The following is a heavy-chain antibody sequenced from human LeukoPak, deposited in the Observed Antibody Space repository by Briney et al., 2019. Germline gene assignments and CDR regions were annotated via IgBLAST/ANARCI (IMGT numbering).Heavy chain of an antibody. CDR1: GFTFSSYS. CDR2: ISSSSNYI. V-gene: IGHV3-21*01. Sequence: PGGSLRLSCAASGFTFSSYSMNWVRQAPGKGLEWVSSISSSSNYIYYADSVKGRFTISRDYAKNSLYLQMNSLRAEDTAVYYCARDGVGGSGFDPWGQGTLVTVSS. CDR3: ARDGVGGSGFDP. D-gene: IGHD1-26*01. J-gene: IGHJ5*02.